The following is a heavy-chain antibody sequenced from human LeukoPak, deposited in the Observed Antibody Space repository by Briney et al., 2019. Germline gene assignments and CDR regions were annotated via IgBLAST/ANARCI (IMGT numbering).Heavy chain of an antibody. D-gene: IGHD3-3*01. CDR2: ISAYNGNT. CDR1: GYTFTSCS. Sequence: ASVKVSCKASGYTFTSCSMNWVRRAPGQGREWMGWISAYNGNTNYAQKLQGRVTMTTDTSTSTAYMELRSLRSDDTAVYYCARDSPLKDYDFWSGYSYYYYYMDVWGKGTTVTVSS. CDR3: ARDSPLKDYDFWSGYSYYYYYMDV. J-gene: IGHJ6*03. V-gene: IGHV1-18*01.